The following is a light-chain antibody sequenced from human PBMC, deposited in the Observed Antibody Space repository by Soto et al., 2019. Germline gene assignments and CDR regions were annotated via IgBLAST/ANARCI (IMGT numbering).Light chain of an antibody. CDR3: QQYDSDVVS. J-gene: IGKJ4*01. Sequence: DIQMTQSPATLSASVGDRVTITCRASQSVRSWLAWYQQKPGKAPKLLMYDASTLEGGDPSRFSGSGSGTEFTLTISGLQPDDFATYYCQQYDSDVVSFGGGTKVE. CDR1: QSVRSW. CDR2: DAS. V-gene: IGKV1-5*01.